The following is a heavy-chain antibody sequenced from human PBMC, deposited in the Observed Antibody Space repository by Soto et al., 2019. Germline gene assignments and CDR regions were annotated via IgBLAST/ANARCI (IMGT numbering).Heavy chain of an antibody. Sequence: QVQLVQSGAEVKKPGASVKVSCKASGYTFTSYAMHWVRQAPGQRLEWMGWINAGNSNTKYSQKFQGRVTITRDTSASTAYMELSSLRSEDTAVYYCARGLNVYYSDYWGQGTLVTVSS. J-gene: IGHJ4*02. CDR3: ARGLNVYYSDY. D-gene: IGHD3-16*01. CDR2: INAGNSNT. CDR1: GYTFTSYA. V-gene: IGHV1-3*01.